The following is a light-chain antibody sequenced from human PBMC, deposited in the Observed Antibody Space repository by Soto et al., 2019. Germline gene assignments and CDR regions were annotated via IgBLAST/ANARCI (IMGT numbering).Light chain of an antibody. V-gene: IGLV2-14*03. Sequence: QSALTQPASVSGSPGQSSTISCAGTDSDIGGHNYVSWYQQHPGKAPKLIIFDVSDRPSGISDRFSGSKSGNTASLTISGLQAEDEAEYYCSSYSSSSTLGQVLYGGWTKLTVL. CDR3: SSYSSSSTLGQVL. CDR1: DSDIGGHNY. J-gene: IGLJ3*02. CDR2: DVS.